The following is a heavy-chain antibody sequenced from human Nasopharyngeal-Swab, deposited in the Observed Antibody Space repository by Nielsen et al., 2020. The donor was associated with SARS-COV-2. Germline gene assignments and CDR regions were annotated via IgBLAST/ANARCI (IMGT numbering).Heavy chain of an antibody. V-gene: IGHV1-3*01. D-gene: IGHD6-19*01. CDR3: ARDLKYGSGWYDLRQRENDAFDI. J-gene: IGHJ3*02. CDR2: INGGNGNT. Sequence: WVRQAPGQRLEWMGWINGGNGNTKYSQKFQGRVTMTRDTSANTAYMELSSLRSEDTAVYYCARDLKYGSGWYDLRQRENDAFDIWGQGTTVTVSS.